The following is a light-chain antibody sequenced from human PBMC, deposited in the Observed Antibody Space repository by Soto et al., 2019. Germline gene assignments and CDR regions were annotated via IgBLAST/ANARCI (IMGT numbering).Light chain of an antibody. J-gene: IGKJ1*01. CDR1: QSLLHTSGYNY. V-gene: IGKV2-28*01. CDR2: LGS. CDR3: MQRLQTPWT. Sequence: DIVMTQSPLSLPVTPGEPASISCRSSQSLLHTSGYNYLDWYLQKPGQSPQLLIYLGSNRAPGVPDRFSGSESGTDFTLKITRVEAEDVGVYYCMQRLQTPWTFGQGTKVEIK.